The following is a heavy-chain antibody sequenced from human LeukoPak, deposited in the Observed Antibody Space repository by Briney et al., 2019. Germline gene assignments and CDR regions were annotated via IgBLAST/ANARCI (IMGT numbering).Heavy chain of an antibody. D-gene: IGHD5-24*01. J-gene: IGHJ5*02. CDR2: IYNSANI. CDR3: ARDHIDGLHPNNWFAP. CDR1: GASISNDDLC. Sequence: SETLSLTCTVSGASISNDDLCWAWIRQSPGKGLEWIGTIYNSANIYHTPPLMGRVTMSLDTSKHQISLTRTSVAAADTAVYYCARDHIDGLHPNNWFAPWGQGTLVTVSS. V-gene: IGHV4-39*07.